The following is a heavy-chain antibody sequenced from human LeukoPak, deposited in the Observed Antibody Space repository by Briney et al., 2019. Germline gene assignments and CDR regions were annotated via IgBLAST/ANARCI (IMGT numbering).Heavy chain of an antibody. CDR2: MNPNSGNT. Sequence: ASVKVSCKASGYTFTSYDINWVRQATGQGLEWMGWMNPNSGNTGYAQKFQGRVTMTRNTPISTAYMELSSLRSEDTAVYYCARGPLRYFDWLLKEYYYGMDVWGQGTTVTVSS. D-gene: IGHD3-9*01. CDR3: ARGPLRYFDWLLKEYYYGMDV. CDR1: GYTFTSYD. V-gene: IGHV1-8*01. J-gene: IGHJ6*02.